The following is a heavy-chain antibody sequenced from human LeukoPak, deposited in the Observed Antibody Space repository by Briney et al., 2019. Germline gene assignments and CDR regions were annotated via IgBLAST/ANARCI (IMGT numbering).Heavy chain of an antibody. CDR1: GFNFSSYA. D-gene: IGHD2/OR15-2a*01. CDR2: ISGSGGST. V-gene: IGHV3-23*01. CDR3: ARERVRRIGYYYYGMDV. Sequence: GGSLRLSCAASGFNFSSYAMSWVRQAPGKGLEWVSAISGSGGSTYYADSVKGRFTISRDNSKNTLYLQMNSLRAEDMAVYYCARERVRRIGYYYYGMDVWGQGTTVTVSS. J-gene: IGHJ6*02.